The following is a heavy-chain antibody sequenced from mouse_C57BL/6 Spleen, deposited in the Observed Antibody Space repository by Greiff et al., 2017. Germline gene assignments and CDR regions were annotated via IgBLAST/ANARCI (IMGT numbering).Heavy chain of an antibody. Sequence: VQLQQSGPELVKPGASVKIPCKASGYTFTDYNMDWVKQSHGKSLEWIGDINPNNGGTIYNQKFKGKATLTVDKSSSTAYMELRSLTSEDTAVYYCARSYYDYDAYYFDYWGQGTTLTVSS. CDR1: GYTFTDYN. D-gene: IGHD2-4*01. V-gene: IGHV1-18*01. CDR2: INPNNGGT. CDR3: ARSYYDYDAYYFDY. J-gene: IGHJ2*01.